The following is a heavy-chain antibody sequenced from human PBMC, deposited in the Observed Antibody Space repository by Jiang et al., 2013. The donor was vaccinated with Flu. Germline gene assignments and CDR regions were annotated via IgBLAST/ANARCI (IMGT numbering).Heavy chain of an antibody. V-gene: IGHV4-39*07. Sequence: GSGLVKPAETLSLTCTVSGGSISSSNYYWGWIRQAPGKGLEWIGSIYYAGRTYYNPSLKSRVTISVDTSKNQFSLKLSSVTAADTAVYYCARHSSGWSWGYYGMDVWGQGTTVTVSS. J-gene: IGHJ6*02. CDR1: GGSISSSNYY. CDR3: ARHSSGWSWGYYGMDV. D-gene: IGHD6-19*01. CDR2: IYYAGRT.